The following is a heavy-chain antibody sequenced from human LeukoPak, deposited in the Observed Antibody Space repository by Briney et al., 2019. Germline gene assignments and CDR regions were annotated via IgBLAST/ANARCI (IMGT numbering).Heavy chain of an antibody. CDR1: GGTFSSYA. CDR2: IIPIFGTA. CDR3: ARDLYYDSSGSYGY. D-gene: IGHD3-22*01. V-gene: IGHV1-69*13. Sequence: ASVKVSCKASGGTFSSYAISWVRQAPGQGLEWMGGIIPIFGTANYAQKFQGRDTITADESTSTAYMELSSLRSEDTAVYYCARDLYYDSSGSYGYWGQGTLVTVSS. J-gene: IGHJ4*02.